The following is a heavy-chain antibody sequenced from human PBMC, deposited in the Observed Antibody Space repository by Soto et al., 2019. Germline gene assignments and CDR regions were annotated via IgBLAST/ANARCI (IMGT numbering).Heavy chain of an antibody. J-gene: IGHJ6*02. Sequence: EVQLVESGGGLVKPGGSLRLSCEASGCIFNNAWMNWVRQSPGKVLEWVGHIKSKGDVGTTDYAAPVKGRFIISRDDSKKTLYLQMASLKTDDTAVYYCTTACGTTCYWSYYGMDVWGQGTTVTVSS. CDR2: IKSKGDVGTT. CDR3: TTACGTTCYWSYYGMDV. V-gene: IGHV3-15*01. CDR1: GCIFNNAW. D-gene: IGHD2-2*01.